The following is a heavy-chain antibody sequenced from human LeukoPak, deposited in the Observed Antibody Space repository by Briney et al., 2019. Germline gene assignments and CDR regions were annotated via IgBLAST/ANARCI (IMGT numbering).Heavy chain of an antibody. D-gene: IGHD5-12*01. V-gene: IGHV3-30*18. Sequence: PGGSLRLSCAASGFTFSSYGMHWVRQAPGKGLEWVAVISYDGSNKYYVDSVKGRFTISRDNSKNTLYLQMNSLRAEDTAVYYCAKDPLFRSVALYFDYWGQGTLVTVSS. CDR2: ISYDGSNK. J-gene: IGHJ4*02. CDR3: AKDPLFRSVALYFDY. CDR1: GFTFSSYG.